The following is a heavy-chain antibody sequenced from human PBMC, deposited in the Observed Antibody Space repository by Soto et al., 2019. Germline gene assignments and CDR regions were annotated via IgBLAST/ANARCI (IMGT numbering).Heavy chain of an antibody. D-gene: IGHD2-2*02. CDR1: GFTFSSFA. Sequence: VGSLRLSCAASGFTFSSFAMHWARQAPGKGLEWVAFISYDGRKNSYADSVKGRFTVSRDNSKNTVYLQMNSLRAEDTAVYYCARGRSSSDCYTNYYYYYGMDVWGHGTTVTVSS. CDR3: ARGRSSSDCYTNYYYYYGMDV. V-gene: IGHV3-30*04. J-gene: IGHJ6*02. CDR2: ISYDGRKN.